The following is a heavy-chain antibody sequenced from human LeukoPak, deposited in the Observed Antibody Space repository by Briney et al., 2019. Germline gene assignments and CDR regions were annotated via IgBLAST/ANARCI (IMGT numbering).Heavy chain of an antibody. CDR2: ITSGGHGI. V-gene: IGHV3-48*01. CDR3: AGVELLSPWFDP. CDR1: GFTFSIYS. Sequence: GGSLRLSCAASGFTFSIYSMNWVRQAPGKGLEWVSCITSGGHGIYYADSVKGRFTISRDNAKNSLFLQMNSLRSDDTAVYYCAGVELLSPWFDPWGQGTLVTVSS. J-gene: IGHJ5*02. D-gene: IGHD1-26*01.